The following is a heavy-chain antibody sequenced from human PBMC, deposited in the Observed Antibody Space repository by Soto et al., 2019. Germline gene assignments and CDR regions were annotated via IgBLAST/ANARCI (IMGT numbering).Heavy chain of an antibody. CDR2: IYYSGST. CDR1: GGSISSGDYY. V-gene: IGHV4-30-4*01. CDR3: ARERIEAATLSRLFDP. Sequence: QVQLQESGPGLVKPSQTLSLTCTVSGGSISSGDYYWSWIRHPPGKGLEWLGYIYYSGSTYYNPSLTSRVTISVDTSKNQFSLKLSSVTAADTAVYYCARERIEAATLSRLFDPWGQGTLVTVSS. J-gene: IGHJ5*02. D-gene: IGHD2-15*01.